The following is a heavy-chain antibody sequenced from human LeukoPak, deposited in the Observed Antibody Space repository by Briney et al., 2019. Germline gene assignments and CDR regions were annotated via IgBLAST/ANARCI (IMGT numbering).Heavy chain of an antibody. D-gene: IGHD3-9*01. V-gene: IGHV1-8*01. J-gene: IGHJ5*02. Sequence: ASVTVSCKASGYTFTSYDINWVRQATGQGLEWMGWMNPNSGNTGYAQKFQGRVTMTRNTSISTAYMELSSLRSEDTAVYYCARVVEGLDYDILTGYPNWFDPWGQGTLVTVSS. CDR3: ARVVEGLDYDILTGYPNWFDP. CDR2: MNPNSGNT. CDR1: GYTFTSYD.